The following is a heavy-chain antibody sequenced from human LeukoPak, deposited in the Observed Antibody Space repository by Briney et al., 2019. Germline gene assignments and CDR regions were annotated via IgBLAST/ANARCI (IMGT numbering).Heavy chain of an antibody. Sequence: GGSLRLSCAAPGFTFSSYGMHWVRQAPGKGLEWVAFIRYDGSNKYYADSVKGRFTISRDNSKNTLYLQMNSLRAEDTAVYYCASLWLGELFGFDYWGQGTLVTVSS. CDR3: ASLWLGELFGFDY. CDR1: GFTFSSYG. CDR2: IRYDGSNK. J-gene: IGHJ4*02. D-gene: IGHD3-10*01. V-gene: IGHV3-30*02.